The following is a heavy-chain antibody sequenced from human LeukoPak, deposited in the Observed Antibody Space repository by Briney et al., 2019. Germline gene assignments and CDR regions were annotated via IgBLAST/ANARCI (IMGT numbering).Heavy chain of an antibody. D-gene: IGHD2-2*01. Sequence: ASVKVSCKASGYTFTSYDINWVRQATGQGLEWMGWMNPNSGNTGYAQKFQGRVTITRNTSISTAYMELSSLRSEDTAVYYCARGLHCSSTSCYANWFDPWGQGTLVTVSS. CDR2: MNPNSGNT. CDR1: GYTFTSYD. V-gene: IGHV1-8*03. CDR3: ARGLHCSSTSCYANWFDP. J-gene: IGHJ5*02.